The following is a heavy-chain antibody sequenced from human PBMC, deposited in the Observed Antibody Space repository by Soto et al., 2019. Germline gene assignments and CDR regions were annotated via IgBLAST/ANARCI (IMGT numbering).Heavy chain of an antibody. D-gene: IGHD3-22*01. CDR2: INSDGSST. Sequence: GSLRLSCAASGFTFSSYWMHWVRQAPGKGLVRVSRINSDGSSTSYADSVKGRFTISRDNAKNTLYLQMNSLRAEDTAVYYCARDPHYFYDSTGYYDYWGQGTLVTVSS. V-gene: IGHV3-74*01. J-gene: IGHJ4*02. CDR3: ARDPHYFYDSTGYYDY. CDR1: GFTFSSYW.